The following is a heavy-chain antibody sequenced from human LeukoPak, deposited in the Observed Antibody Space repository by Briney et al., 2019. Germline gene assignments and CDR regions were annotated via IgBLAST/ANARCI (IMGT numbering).Heavy chain of an antibody. V-gene: IGHV1-46*01. D-gene: IGHD3-3*01. J-gene: IGHJ4*02. Sequence: ASVKVSCKASGYTFTSYYMHWVRQAPGQGLEWMGINNPSGGSTSYAQKFQGRVTMTRDTSTSTVYMELSSLRSEDTAVYYCARDYYDFWSGYPVYYFDYWGQGTLVTVSS. CDR2: NNPSGGST. CDR1: GYTFTSYY. CDR3: ARDYYDFWSGYPVYYFDY.